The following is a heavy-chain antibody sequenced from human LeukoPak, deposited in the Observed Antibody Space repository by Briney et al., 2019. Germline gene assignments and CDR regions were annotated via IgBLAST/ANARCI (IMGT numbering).Heavy chain of an antibody. CDR3: TRDYDFWSGYPLYYYGMDV. V-gene: IGHV3-49*04. D-gene: IGHD3-3*01. Sequence: GGSLRLSCTASGLSFGDYAMSWVRQAPGKGLEWVGFIRSKAYVGTTEYAASVKGRFTISRDDSKSIAYLQMNSLKTEDTAVYYCTRDYDFWSGYPLYYYGMDVWGQGTTVTVSS. CDR2: IRSKAYVGTT. J-gene: IGHJ6*02. CDR1: GLSFGDYA.